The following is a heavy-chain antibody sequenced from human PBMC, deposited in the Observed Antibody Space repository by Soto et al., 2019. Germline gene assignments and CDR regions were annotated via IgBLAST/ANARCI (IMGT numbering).Heavy chain of an antibody. V-gene: IGHV3-30*18. CDR3: AKGLTTAYYYYGMDV. D-gene: IGHD4-17*01. Sequence: GGSLRLSCAASGFTFGSYGMHWVRQAPGKGLEWVAVISYDGSNKYYADSVKGRFTISRDNSKNTLYLQMNSLRAEDTAVYYCAKGLTTAYYYYGMDVWGQGTTVTVSS. J-gene: IGHJ6*02. CDR1: GFTFGSYG. CDR2: ISYDGSNK.